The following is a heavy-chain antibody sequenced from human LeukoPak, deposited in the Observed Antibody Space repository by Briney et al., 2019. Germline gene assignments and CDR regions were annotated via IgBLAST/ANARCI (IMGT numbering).Heavy chain of an antibody. CDR1: GFTFSNAW. Sequence: GGSRGLPCEASGFTFSNAWMSGVGQAPGKGLEWVGRIKSKTDGGTTNYAAPVKGRFTISRDDSKNTLYLQMNSLKTEDTAVYYCAADCSSTSCYPTSRWGQGTLVTVSS. CDR3: AADCSSTSCYPTSR. J-gene: IGHJ4*02. D-gene: IGHD2-2*01. V-gene: IGHV3-15*01. CDR2: IKSKTDGGTT.